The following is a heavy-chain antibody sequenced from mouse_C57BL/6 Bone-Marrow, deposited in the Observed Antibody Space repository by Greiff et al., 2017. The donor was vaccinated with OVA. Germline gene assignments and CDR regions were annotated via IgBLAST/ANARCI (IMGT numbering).Heavy chain of an antibody. Sequence: VMLVESGPELVKPGASVKISCKASGYTFTDYYINWVKQRPGQGLEWIGWIFPGSGSTYYNEKFKGKATLTVDKSSSTAYMLLSSLTSEDSAVYFCASSTYYGSSYYWYFDVWGTGTTVTVSS. CDR2: IFPGSGST. J-gene: IGHJ1*03. CDR1: GYTFTDYY. V-gene: IGHV1-75*01. CDR3: ASSTYYGSSYYWYFDV. D-gene: IGHD1-1*01.